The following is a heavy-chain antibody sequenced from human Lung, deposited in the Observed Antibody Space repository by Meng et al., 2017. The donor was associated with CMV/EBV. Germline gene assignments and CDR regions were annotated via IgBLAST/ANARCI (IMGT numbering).Heavy chain of an antibody. CDR1: GFTFSSYD. Sequence: EVQLVESGGGLVKPGGYLRLSCAASGFTFSSYDISWVRQTTGKGLEWVSPIGTAGDTYYPGSLKGRFTISRENAKNSLYLQMNSLGPDDTAVYYCASPQGYGGYWGHGTLVTVSS. D-gene: IGHD5-18*01. J-gene: IGHJ4*01. CDR3: ASPQGYGGY. V-gene: IGHV3-13*01. CDR2: IGTAGDT.